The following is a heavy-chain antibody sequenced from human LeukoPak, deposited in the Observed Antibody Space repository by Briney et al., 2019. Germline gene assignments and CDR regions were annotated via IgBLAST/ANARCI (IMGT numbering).Heavy chain of an antibody. J-gene: IGHJ4*02. D-gene: IGHD3-22*01. CDR2: ISSSSYI. CDR3: ARETYYYDSSGYLPHPFDY. V-gene: IGHV3-21*01. Sequence: GGSLRLXCAASGFTFSSYSMNWVRQAPGKGLECVSSISSSSYIYYADSVKGRFTISRDNAKNSLYLQMNSLRAEDTAVYYCARETYYYDSSGYLPHPFDYWGQGTLVTVSS. CDR1: GFTFSSYS.